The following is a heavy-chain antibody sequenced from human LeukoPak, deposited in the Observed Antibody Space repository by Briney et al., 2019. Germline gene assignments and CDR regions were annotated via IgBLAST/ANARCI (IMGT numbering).Heavy chain of an antibody. Sequence: ASVKVSCKASGYTFTNYYMHWVRQAPGQGLEWMRIINPSGASTSYAQKFQGRVTKTRDTSTSTVYMELSSLRSEDTAVYYCARARVVVTATPSDYWGQGTLVTVSS. D-gene: IGHD2-21*02. V-gene: IGHV1-46*01. J-gene: IGHJ4*02. CDR3: ARARVVVTATPSDY. CDR1: GYTFTNYY. CDR2: INPSGAST.